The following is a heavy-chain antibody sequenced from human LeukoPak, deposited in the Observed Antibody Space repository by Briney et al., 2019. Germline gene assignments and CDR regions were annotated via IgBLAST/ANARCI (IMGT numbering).Heavy chain of an antibody. CDR2: ISSSSYI. J-gene: IGHJ4*02. CDR1: GFTFSSYS. V-gene: IGHV3-21*01. CDR3: ARDAAGYSSGYDY. Sequence: PGGSLRLSCAASGFTFSSYSMNWVRQAPGKGLEWVSSISSSSYIYYADSVKGRFTISRDNAKNTLYLQMNSLRAEDTAVYYCARDAAGYSSGYDYWGQGTLVTVSS. D-gene: IGHD6-19*01.